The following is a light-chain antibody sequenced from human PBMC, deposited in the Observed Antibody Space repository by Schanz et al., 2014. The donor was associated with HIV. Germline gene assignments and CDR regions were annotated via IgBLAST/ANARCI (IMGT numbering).Light chain of an antibody. J-gene: IGKJ4*01. Sequence: EIVLTQSPGTLSLSSGERATLSCRASQSVNSYLAWYRQNPGQAPRLLIYGASTRATGIPVRFSGSGSGTEFALTISSLQSEDFAVYYCQQYNKWPLTFGGGTKVEI. V-gene: IGKV3-15*01. CDR1: QSVNSY. CDR3: QQYNKWPLT. CDR2: GAS.